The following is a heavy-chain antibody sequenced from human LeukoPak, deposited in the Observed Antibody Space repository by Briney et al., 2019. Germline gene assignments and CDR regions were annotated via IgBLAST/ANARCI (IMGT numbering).Heavy chain of an antibody. D-gene: IGHD3-22*01. CDR2: ISYDGSNK. CDR3: AKDWDYYDSVDY. V-gene: IGHV3-30*18. CDR1: GFTFSSYG. J-gene: IGHJ4*02. Sequence: SGRSLRLSCAASGFTFSSYGMHWVRQAPGKGLEWVAVISYDGSNKYYADSVKGRFTISRDNSKNTLYLQMNSLRAEDTAVYYCAKDWDYYDSVDYRGQGTLVTVSS.